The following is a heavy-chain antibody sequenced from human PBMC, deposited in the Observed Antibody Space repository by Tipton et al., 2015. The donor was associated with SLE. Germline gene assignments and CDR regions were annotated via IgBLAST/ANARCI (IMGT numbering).Heavy chain of an antibody. CDR2: IHSSGIT. CDR1: GDSVNSGSYY. D-gene: IGHD3-10*01. Sequence: TLSLTCTVSGDSVNSGSYYWSWIRQPVGKGLEWVAHIHSSGITNFSPSLKSRVTISSDTSKNEFSLNLTSVTAADTAVYYCARGQGFGQLLDYFDYWGLGTLVTVSS. CDR3: ARGQGFGQLLDYFDY. V-gene: IGHV4-61*10. J-gene: IGHJ4*02.